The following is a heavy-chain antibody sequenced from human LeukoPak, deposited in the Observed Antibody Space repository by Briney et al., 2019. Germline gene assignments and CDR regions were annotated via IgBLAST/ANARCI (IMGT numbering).Heavy chain of an antibody. CDR2: IEPNGREK. Sequence: GGSLRLSCVGSGFSFSTYWVTWVRQAPGKGLEWVANIEPNGREKNYIDSVKGRFTISRDNAKNPLYLQMNSLRTDDTAVYYCISRWADYWGQGTLVTVSS. CDR1: GFSFSTYW. CDR3: ISRWADY. V-gene: IGHV3-7*01. D-gene: IGHD5-24*01. J-gene: IGHJ4*02.